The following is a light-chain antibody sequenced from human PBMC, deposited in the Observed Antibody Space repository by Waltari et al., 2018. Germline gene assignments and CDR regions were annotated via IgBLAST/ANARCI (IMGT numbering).Light chain of an antibody. CDR2: DSS. CDR3: QQRSGWPPT. Sequence: CRSSQSIDSCLALYQQKPGQAPRLLIYDSSNRATDIPARFSGSGSGTDFTLTISSLEPEDFAVYYCQQRSGWPPTFGGGTKVDI. J-gene: IGKJ4*01. CDR1: QSIDSC. V-gene: IGKV3-11*01.